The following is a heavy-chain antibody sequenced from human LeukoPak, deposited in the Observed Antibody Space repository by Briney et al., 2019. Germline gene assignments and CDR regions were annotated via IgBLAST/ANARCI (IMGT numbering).Heavy chain of an antibody. CDR1: GFTFSSYA. J-gene: IGHJ4*02. D-gene: IGHD6-6*01. CDR3: AKEGYSTSSGYFDY. Sequence: GGSLRLSCAASGFTFSSYAMSWVRQAPGKGLEWVSAITVSGGSTYYADSVKGRFTISRDNSKNTLYLQMNSLRAEDTAVYYCAKEGYSTSSGYFDYWGQETLVTVSS. CDR2: ITVSGGST. V-gene: IGHV3-23*01.